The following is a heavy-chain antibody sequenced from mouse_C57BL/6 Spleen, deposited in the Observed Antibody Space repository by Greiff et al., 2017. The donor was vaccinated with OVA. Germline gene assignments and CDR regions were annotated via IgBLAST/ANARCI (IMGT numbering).Heavy chain of an antibody. V-gene: IGHV1-69*01. CDR3: ARSGAQATGWFAY. D-gene: IGHD3-2*02. CDR1: GYTFTSYW. Sequence: VQLQQPGAELVMPGASVKLSCKASGYTFTSYWMHWVKQRPGQGLEWIGEIDPSDSYTNYNQKFKGKSTLTVDKSSSTAYMQLSSLTSEDSAVYYCARSGAQATGWFAYWGQGTLVTVSA. J-gene: IGHJ3*01. CDR2: IDPSDSYT.